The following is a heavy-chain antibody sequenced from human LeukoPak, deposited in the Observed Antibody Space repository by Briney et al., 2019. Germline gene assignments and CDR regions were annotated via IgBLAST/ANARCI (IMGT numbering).Heavy chain of an antibody. D-gene: IGHD3-10*01. Sequence: ASVQVSCKASGYTFMSYRFSWVRQAPGQGLEWMGWINSDTGHTNYAQKFDDRVTLTTDTSTRTAYMELTSLRSDDTAVYYCARGLYGSGSGDWGQGTLVTVSS. CDR2: INSDTGHT. V-gene: IGHV1-18*01. J-gene: IGHJ4*02. CDR3: ARGLYGSGSGD. CDR1: GYTFMSYR.